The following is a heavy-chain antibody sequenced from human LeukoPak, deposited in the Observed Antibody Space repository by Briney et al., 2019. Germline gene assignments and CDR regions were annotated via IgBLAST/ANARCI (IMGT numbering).Heavy chain of an antibody. Sequence: SETLSLTCTVSGGPVRSGNYYWSWIRQPPGKGLEWIGYIYYTGNTNYNPSLKSRVTMSVDTSKKQFSLKLSSVTAADTALYYCARYTGYGYAFDIWGQGTVVTVSS. J-gene: IGHJ3*02. CDR2: IYYTGNT. D-gene: IGHD5-18*01. CDR1: GGPVRSGNYY. V-gene: IGHV4-61*01. CDR3: ARYTGYGYAFDI.